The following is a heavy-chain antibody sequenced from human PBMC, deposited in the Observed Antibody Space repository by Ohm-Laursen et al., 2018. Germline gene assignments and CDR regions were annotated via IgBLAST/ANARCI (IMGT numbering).Heavy chain of an antibody. CDR1: GFTVSSNY. V-gene: IGHV3-11*01. CDR3: ARVGTTVAAGTLDY. J-gene: IGHJ4*02. Sequence: SLRLSCAASGFTVSSNYMSWIRQAPGKGLEWVSYISGGGTPANYADSVKGRFTNSRDNARISLYLQMDSLRDEDTAVYYCARVGTTVAAGTLDYWGQGTLVTVSS. CDR2: ISGGGTPA. D-gene: IGHD4-11*01.